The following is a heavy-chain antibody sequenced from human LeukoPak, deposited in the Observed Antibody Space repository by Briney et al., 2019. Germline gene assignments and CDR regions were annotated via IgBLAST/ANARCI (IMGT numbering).Heavy chain of an antibody. Sequence: GGSLRLSCAASGFTFSSYAMRWVRQAPGKGLKWVSAISGSGGSTYYADSVKGRFTISRDNSKNTLYLQMNSLRAEDTAVYYCAKSQGVTTVLSSFDYWGQGTLVTVSS. J-gene: IGHJ4*02. CDR1: GFTFSSYA. D-gene: IGHD4-11*01. V-gene: IGHV3-23*01. CDR3: AKSQGVTTVLSSFDY. CDR2: ISGSGGST.